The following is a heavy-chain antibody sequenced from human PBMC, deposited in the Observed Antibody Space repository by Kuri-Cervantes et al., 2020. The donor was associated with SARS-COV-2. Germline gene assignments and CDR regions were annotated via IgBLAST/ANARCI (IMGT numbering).Heavy chain of an antibody. D-gene: IGHD1-26*01. CDR3: ARVSPLVGVTSWNAFDV. CDR2: IIPIFGTA. V-gene: IGHV1-69*06. J-gene: IGHJ3*01. Sequence: SVKVSCKASGGTLSTYAINWVRQAPGQGLEWMGGIIPIFGTANYAQRFQGRVTITADKSTTTAYMELSSLRSEETAIYYCARVSPLVGVTSWNAFDVWGQGTLVTVSS. CDR1: GGTLSTYA.